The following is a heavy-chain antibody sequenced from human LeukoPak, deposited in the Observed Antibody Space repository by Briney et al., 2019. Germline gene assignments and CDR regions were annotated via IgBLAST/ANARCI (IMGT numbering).Heavy chain of an antibody. Sequence: GGSLRLSCAASGFTFSSYSMNWVRQAPGKGLEWVSYSSSSSSTIYYADSVKGRFTISRDNAKNSLYLQMNSLRAEDTAVYYCARDPGSGYYKGYYYYMDVWGKGTTVTVSS. D-gene: IGHD3-3*01. CDR2: SSSSSSTI. CDR3: ARDPGSGYYKGYYYYMDV. V-gene: IGHV3-48*01. CDR1: GFTFSSYS. J-gene: IGHJ6*03.